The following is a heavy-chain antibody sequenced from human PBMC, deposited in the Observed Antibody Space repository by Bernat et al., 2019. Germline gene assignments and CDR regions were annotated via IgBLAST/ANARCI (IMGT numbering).Heavy chain of an antibody. V-gene: IGHV3-23*01. Sequence: EVQLSESGGGLVQPGGSLRLACAASGFTFSSYAMSWARQAPGKGLEWVAGITESGGNKYYAEYVKGRFTISRDNSKNALYLQINSLRAEDTAVYYCAKRYGTSWYVEQWGQGTLVTVSS. J-gene: IGHJ1*01. D-gene: IGHD6-13*01. CDR1: GFTFSSYA. CDR2: ITESGGNK. CDR3: AKRYGTSWYVEQ.